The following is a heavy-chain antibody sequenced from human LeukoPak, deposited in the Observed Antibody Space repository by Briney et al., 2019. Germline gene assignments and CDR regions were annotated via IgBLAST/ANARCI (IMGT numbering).Heavy chain of an antibody. V-gene: IGHV3-15*01. CDR1: GFTFSNAW. Sequence: PGGSLRLSCAASGFTFSNAWMSWVRQAPGKGLEWVGRIKSKTDGGTTDYAAPVKGRFTISRDDSKNTLYLQMNSLKTEDTAVYYCTTEWYCSSTSCYTWYYGMDVWGQGTTVTVSS. D-gene: IGHD2-2*02. CDR3: TTEWYCSSTSCYTWYYGMDV. J-gene: IGHJ6*02. CDR2: IKSKTDGGTT.